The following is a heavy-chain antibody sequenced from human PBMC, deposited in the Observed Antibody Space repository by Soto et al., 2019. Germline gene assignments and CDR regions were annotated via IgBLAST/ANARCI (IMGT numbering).Heavy chain of an antibody. D-gene: IGHD2-15*01. Sequence: QVHVVQSGPEVKKPGASVKVSCKTSGYTFSNYGIAWVRQAPGQGLEWMGWISAYNGVTNYAQNFQGRVTMTTDTSTSTAYMELRSLRSDDTALYYCARAMAVVASTPPLEDNWFDPWGQGTLVTVSS. CDR2: ISAYNGVT. J-gene: IGHJ5*02. CDR1: GYTFSNYG. CDR3: ARAMAVVASTPPLEDNWFDP. V-gene: IGHV1-18*01.